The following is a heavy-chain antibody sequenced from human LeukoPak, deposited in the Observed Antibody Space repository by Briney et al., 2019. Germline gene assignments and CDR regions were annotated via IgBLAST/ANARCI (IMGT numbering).Heavy chain of an antibody. CDR2: IRYDGSNK. V-gene: IGHV3-30*02. CDR3: AKDPMIAVAGTFGFKNRNYYYYGMDV. CDR1: GFTFSSYG. D-gene: IGHD6-19*01. Sequence: PGGSLRLSCAASGFTFSSYGMHWVRQAPGKGPEWVALIRYDGSNKYYADSVKGRFTISRDNSKNTLYLQMNSLRAEDTAVYYCAKDPMIAVAGTFGFKNRNYYYYGMDVWGQGTTVTVSS. J-gene: IGHJ6*02.